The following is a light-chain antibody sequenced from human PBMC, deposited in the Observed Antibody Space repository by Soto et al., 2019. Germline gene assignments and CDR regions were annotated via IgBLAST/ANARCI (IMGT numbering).Light chain of an antibody. CDR2: GAS. J-gene: IGKJ1*01. CDR1: QSVSNF. CDR3: QQYRNWPSWT. Sequence: EKVMTQSPATLSMSPGEIATLSCRASQSVSNFLAWYQQKPGQAPRLLIYGASTRATGVPARFSGSGSGTEFTLTISSLQSEDFAVYYCQQYRNWPSWTLGQGTKVEV. V-gene: IGKV3-15*01.